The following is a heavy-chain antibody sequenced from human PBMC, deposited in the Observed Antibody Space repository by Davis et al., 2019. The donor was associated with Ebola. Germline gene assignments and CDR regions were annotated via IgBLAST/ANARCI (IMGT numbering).Heavy chain of an antibody. J-gene: IGHJ4*02. CDR2: ITSTNYM. D-gene: IGHD6-19*01. CDR1: GFTFSSYS. V-gene: IGHV3-21*01. CDR3: ARARRDWYSDY. Sequence: GESLKISCAASGFTFSSYSFNWVRQAPGKGLEWVSSITSTNYMYYADSLKGRFTLSRDNARSSLFLQMNSLRVEDTALYYCARARRDWYSDYWGQGILVIVSS.